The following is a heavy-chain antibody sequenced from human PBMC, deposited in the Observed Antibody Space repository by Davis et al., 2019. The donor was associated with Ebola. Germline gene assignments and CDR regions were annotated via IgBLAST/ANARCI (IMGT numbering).Heavy chain of an antibody. D-gene: IGHD7-27*01. CDR2: IYYSGST. CDR3: ARDAFWGFSFDY. Sequence: PSETLSLTCTVSGGSISSHYWSWIRQPPGKGLEWIGYIYYSGSTNYNPSLKSRVTISVDTSKNQFSLKLSSVTAADTAVYYCARDAFWGFSFDYWGQGTLVTVSS. V-gene: IGHV4-59*11. J-gene: IGHJ4*02. CDR1: GGSISSHY.